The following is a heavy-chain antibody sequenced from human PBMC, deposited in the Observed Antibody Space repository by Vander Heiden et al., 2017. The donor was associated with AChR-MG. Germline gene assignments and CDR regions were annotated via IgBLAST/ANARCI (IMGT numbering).Heavy chain of an antibody. CDR2: IIPIFGTA. J-gene: IGHJ3*02. CDR3: AGSGEMATIRAIPTDYWVKHDAFDI. Sequence: QVQLVQDGAEVKKPGSQGKGTCKDSGGTYSSNAISWVRQAPGQGLQWMGGIIPIFGTANDAQEFQGRVTITTDESTSTAYMDLSNLRSEDTAVYYCAGSGEMATIRAIPTDYWVKHDAFDIWGQGTMVTVSS. CDR1: GGTYSSNA. V-gene: IGHV1-69*01. D-gene: IGHD5-12*01.